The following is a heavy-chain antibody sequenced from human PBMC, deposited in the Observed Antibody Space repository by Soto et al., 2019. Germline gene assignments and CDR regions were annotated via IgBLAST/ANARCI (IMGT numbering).Heavy chain of an antibody. CDR1: GFTFSSYA. CDR3: ARASYDSIGCYYGMDV. Sequence: QVQLVESGGGVVQPGRSLRLSCAASGFTFSSYAMHWVRQAPGKGLEWVAVISYDGSNKYYADSVKGRITISRDNSKNWRYLQMNSLRAEDTAVYCCARASYDSIGCYYGMDVWGQGTTVTVSS. J-gene: IGHJ6*02. CDR2: ISYDGSNK. D-gene: IGHD3-3*01. V-gene: IGHV3-30-3*01.